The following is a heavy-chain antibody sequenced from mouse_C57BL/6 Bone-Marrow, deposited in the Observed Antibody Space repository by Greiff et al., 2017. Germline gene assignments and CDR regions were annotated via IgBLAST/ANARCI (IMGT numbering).Heavy chain of an antibody. CDR2: INSDGGST. J-gene: IGHJ1*03. V-gene: IGHV5-2*01. CDR3: ARHHYYGSWGYFDV. Sequence: EVKVVESGGGLVQPGESLKLSCESNEYEFPSHDMSWVRKTPEKRLELVAAINSDGGSTYYPDTMERRFIISSDNTKKTLYLQMSSLRSEDTALYYCARHHYYGSWGYFDVWGTGTTVTVSS. CDR1: EYEFPSHD. D-gene: IGHD1-1*01.